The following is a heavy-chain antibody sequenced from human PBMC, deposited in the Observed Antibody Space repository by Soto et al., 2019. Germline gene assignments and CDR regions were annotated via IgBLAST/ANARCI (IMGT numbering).Heavy chain of an antibody. CDR3: AREDHRYFDWLLSDNWFDP. D-gene: IGHD3-9*01. J-gene: IGHJ5*02. CDR2: IYYSGST. Sequence: SETLSLTCTVSGGSISSGDYYWSWIRQPPGKGLEWIGYIYYSGSTYYNPSPKSRVTISVDTSKNQFSLKLSSVTAADTAVYYCAREDHRYFDWLLSDNWFDPWGQGTLVTVSS. CDR1: GGSISSGDYY. V-gene: IGHV4-30-4*01.